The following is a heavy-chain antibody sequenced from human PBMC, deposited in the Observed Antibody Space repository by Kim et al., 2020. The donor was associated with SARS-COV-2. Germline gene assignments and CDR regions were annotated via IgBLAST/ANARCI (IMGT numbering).Heavy chain of an antibody. Sequence: GGSLRLSCAASGFNFNSYAVHWVRHAPGKGLEWVAVISYDGSEKYYADSVKGRCTISRDNSKNTLYLEVNNLKVEDTAIYHCARDSLPSFSTGWWNFDYWGQGILVTVSS. J-gene: IGHJ4*02. V-gene: IGHV3-30*04. CDR3: ARDSLPSFSTGWWNFDY. CDR1: GFNFNSYA. CDR2: ISYDGSEK. D-gene: IGHD6-19*01.